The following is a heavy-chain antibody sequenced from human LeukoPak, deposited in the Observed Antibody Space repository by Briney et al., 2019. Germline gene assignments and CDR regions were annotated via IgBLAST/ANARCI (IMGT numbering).Heavy chain of an antibody. CDR2: IKSKTDGGTT. V-gene: IGHV3-15*01. CDR1: GFTFSNAW. Sequence: PGGSLRLSCAASGFTFSNAWMSWVRQAPGKGLEWVGRIKSKTDGGTTDYAAPVKGRFTISRDDSKNTLYLQMNSLKTEDTAVYYCTTLTTVTTTERNFDYWGQGTLVTVSS. CDR3: TTLTTVTTTERNFDY. J-gene: IGHJ4*02. D-gene: IGHD4-17*01.